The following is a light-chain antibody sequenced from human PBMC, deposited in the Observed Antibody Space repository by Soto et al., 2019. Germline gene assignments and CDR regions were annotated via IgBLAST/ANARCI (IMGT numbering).Light chain of an antibody. Sequence: SALTQPASVSGSPGQSIAISCTGTSSDVGGYNYVSWYQQHPGKAPKLMIYDVNNRPSGVSNRFSGSKSGNTASLTISGLQAEDEADYYCCSYTTSSTYVFGTGTKLTVL. J-gene: IGLJ1*01. CDR3: CSYTTSSTYV. CDR2: DVN. CDR1: SSDVGGYNY. V-gene: IGLV2-14*03.